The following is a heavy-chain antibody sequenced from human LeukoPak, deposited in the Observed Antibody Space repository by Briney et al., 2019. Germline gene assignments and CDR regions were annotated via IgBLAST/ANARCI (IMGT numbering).Heavy chain of an antibody. CDR3: ARGIYDSSGFRPQGFDY. Sequence: SETLSLTCTVSGGSISSYYWSWIRQPPGKGLEWIGYTYYSGSTNYNPSLKSRVTISVKTSKNQFSLKLSSVTAADTAVYYCARGIYDSSGFRPQGFDYWGQGTLVTVSS. V-gene: IGHV4-59*12. CDR1: GGSISSYY. CDR2: TYYSGST. J-gene: IGHJ4*02. D-gene: IGHD3-22*01.